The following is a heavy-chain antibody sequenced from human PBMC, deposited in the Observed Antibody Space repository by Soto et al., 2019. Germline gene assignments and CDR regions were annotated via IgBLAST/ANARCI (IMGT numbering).Heavy chain of an antibody. CDR3: AREVLWFGAPRYYYYGMDV. D-gene: IGHD3-10*01. Sequence: ASVKVYCKASGYTLTSYYMRWVRQAPGQGLEWMGIINPSGGSTSYAQKFQGRVTMTRDTSTSTVYMELSSLRSEDTAVYYCAREVLWFGAPRYYYYGMDVWGQGTTVTRLL. V-gene: IGHV1-46*01. CDR2: INPSGGST. J-gene: IGHJ6*02. CDR1: GYTLTSYY.